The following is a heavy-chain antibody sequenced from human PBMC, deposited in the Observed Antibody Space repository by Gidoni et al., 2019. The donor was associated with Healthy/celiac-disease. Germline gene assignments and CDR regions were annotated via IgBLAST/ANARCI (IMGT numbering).Heavy chain of an antibody. Sequence: QVQLVQSGAEVKKPGSSVKVSCKASGGTFSSYAISWVRQAPGQGLEWMGGIIPIFGTANYAQKFPGRVTITADESTSTAYMELSSLRSEETAVYYCARDHYWGGDCYSNTNWFDPWGQGTLVTGSS. D-gene: IGHD2-21*01. CDR2: IIPIFGTA. CDR1: GGTFSSYA. CDR3: ARDHYWGGDCYSNTNWFDP. J-gene: IGHJ5*02. V-gene: IGHV1-69*01.